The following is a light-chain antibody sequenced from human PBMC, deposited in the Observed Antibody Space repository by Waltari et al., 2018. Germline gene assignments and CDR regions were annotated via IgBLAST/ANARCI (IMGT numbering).Light chain of an antibody. CDR2: DAF. V-gene: IGKV3-20*01. J-gene: IGKJ2*01. CDR3: QQYSSSPNT. Sequence: EIVLTQSPGPLSLSPGERSTLPCRASQSVSSSYFAWYQQKPGQAPRLLIFDAFNRATGIPDRFSGSGSGTDFTLTISRLEPEDFAVYFCQQYSSSPNTFGQGTKLEI. CDR1: QSVSSSY.